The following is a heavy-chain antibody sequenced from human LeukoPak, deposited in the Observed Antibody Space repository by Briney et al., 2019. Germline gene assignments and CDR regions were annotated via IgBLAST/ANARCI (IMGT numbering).Heavy chain of an antibody. J-gene: IGHJ5*02. D-gene: IGHD3-22*01. CDR2: IYYSGSA. CDR3: AREVADYDSSGYYSSGDWFDP. Sequence: SETLSLTCSVSGCSISSGGYYWSWLRQHPGRGVEWIGYIYYSGSAYDSPALKSRVTISVDTSKNQFSLKLSSVTAADTAGYYCAREVADYDSSGYYSSGDWFDPWGQGTLVTVSS. V-gene: IGHV4-31*03. CDR1: GCSISSGGYY.